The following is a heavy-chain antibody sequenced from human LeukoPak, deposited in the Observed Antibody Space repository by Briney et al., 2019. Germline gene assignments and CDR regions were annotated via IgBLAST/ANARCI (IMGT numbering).Heavy chain of an antibody. CDR1: GYTFTSFG. J-gene: IGHJ4*02. CDR3: ARNQGNIAAAANFDY. Sequence: GASVKVSCKASGYTFTSFGITWGRQAPGQGLEWMGWISAYNGNTNYAQNLQGRVTMTTDPSTSTAYMELRSLRSDDTAVYYCARNQGNIAAAANFDYWGQGTLVTVSS. CDR2: ISAYNGNT. V-gene: IGHV1-18*01. D-gene: IGHD6-13*01.